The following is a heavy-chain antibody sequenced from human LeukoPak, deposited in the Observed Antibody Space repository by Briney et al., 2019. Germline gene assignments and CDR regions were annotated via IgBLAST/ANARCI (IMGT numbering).Heavy chain of an antibody. CDR2: IYDSGST. D-gene: IGHD1-26*01. CDR3: ARGGSYSLAY. CDR1: GGSISSYY. Sequence: SETLSLTCTVSGGSISSYYWSWIRQPPGKGLEWIGYIYDSGSTNYNPSLKSRVTISVDTSKNQFSLKLSSVTAADTAVYYCARGGSYSLAYWGQGTLVTVSS. J-gene: IGHJ4*02. V-gene: IGHV4-59*01.